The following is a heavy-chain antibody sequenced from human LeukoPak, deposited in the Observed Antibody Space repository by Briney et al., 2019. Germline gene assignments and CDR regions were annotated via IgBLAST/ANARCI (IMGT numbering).Heavy chain of an antibody. J-gene: IGHJ4*02. V-gene: IGHV3-30*01. CDR3: ARDNHGDIVVVPAAMPDC. CDR1: GFTFSSYA. CDR2: ISYDGSNK. Sequence: PGRSLRLSCAASGFTFSSYAMHWVRQAPGKGLEWVAVISYDGSNKYYADSVKDRFTISRDNSKNTLYLQMNSLRAEDTAVYYCARDNHGDIVVVPAAMPDCWGQGTLVTVSS. D-gene: IGHD2-2*01.